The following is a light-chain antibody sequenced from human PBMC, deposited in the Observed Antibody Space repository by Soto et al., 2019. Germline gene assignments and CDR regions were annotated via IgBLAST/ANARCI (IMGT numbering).Light chain of an antibody. Sequence: EIVLTQSPGTLSLSPGERATLSCRASQSVSSSYLAWYQQKPGQAPRLLIYGASGRATGIPDRFSGSESGTDFTLTISRLEPEDFAVYYCQQYGSSPPLTFGGGTKVEIK. CDR2: GAS. CDR3: QQYGSSPPLT. CDR1: QSVSSSY. J-gene: IGKJ4*01. V-gene: IGKV3-20*01.